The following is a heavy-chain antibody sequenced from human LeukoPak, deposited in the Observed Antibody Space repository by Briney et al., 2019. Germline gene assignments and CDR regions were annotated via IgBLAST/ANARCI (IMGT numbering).Heavy chain of an antibody. Sequence: GGSLRLSCAASGFTFSSYAMSWVRQAPGKGLGWVSAISGSGGSTYYADSVKGRFTISRDNSKNTLYLQMNSLRAEDTDVYYCAKEPGYDFWSGYYPNWGQGTLVTVSS. V-gene: IGHV3-23*01. CDR3: AKEPGYDFWSGYYPN. CDR1: GFTFSSYA. D-gene: IGHD3-3*01. J-gene: IGHJ4*02. CDR2: ISGSGGST.